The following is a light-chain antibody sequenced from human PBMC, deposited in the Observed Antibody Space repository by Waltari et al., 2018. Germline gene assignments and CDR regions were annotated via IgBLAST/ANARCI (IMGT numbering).Light chain of an antibody. CDR2: EVT. Sequence: QSALTQPPSASGSLGQSVTISCPGTSSAVGGYNYVSWYQHHPGKGPKPLIYEVTKRPSGVPDRVSGSRSGNTASLTVSGLQAEDEADYYCTSYTGSNLVFGGGTKLTVL. CDR3: TSYTGSNLV. J-gene: IGLJ3*02. V-gene: IGLV2-8*01. CDR1: SSAVGGYNY.